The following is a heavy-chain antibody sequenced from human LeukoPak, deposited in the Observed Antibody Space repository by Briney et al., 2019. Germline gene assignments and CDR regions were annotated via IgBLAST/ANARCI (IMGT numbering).Heavy chain of an antibody. J-gene: IGHJ5*02. CDR3: AKDKIVVVVAATYNWFDP. CDR2: IRYDGSNK. CDR1: GFTFSSYG. D-gene: IGHD2-15*01. V-gene: IGHV3-30*02. Sequence: PGGSLRLSCAASGFTFSSYGMHWVRQAPGKGLEWVASIRYDGSNKYYADSVKGRFTISRDNSKNTLYLQMNSLRAEDTAVYYCAKDKIVVVVAATYNWFDPWGQGTLVTVSS.